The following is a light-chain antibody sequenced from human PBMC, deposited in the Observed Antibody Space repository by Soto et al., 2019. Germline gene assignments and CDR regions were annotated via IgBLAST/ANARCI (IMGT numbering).Light chain of an antibody. J-gene: IGKJ4*02. Sequence: QMTQSPSSLSASVGEKIIITCRASRDVGSDVSWYQQKPGQAPKLLIYAASNLYTGVPSRFSGSRSGTEFTLTISSLQPEDFASYYCLQDYGDSWTFGGGTKVDI. CDR3: LQDYGDSWT. CDR1: RDVGSD. V-gene: IGKV1-6*01. CDR2: AAS.